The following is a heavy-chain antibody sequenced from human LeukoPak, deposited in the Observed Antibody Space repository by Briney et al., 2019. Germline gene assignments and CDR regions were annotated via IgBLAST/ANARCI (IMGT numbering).Heavy chain of an antibody. V-gene: IGHV4-59*01. J-gene: IGHJ4*02. Sequence: SETLSLTCTVSGDSISGYYWNWIRQPPGKGLEWIGYIYYSGTTYYDPSLKSRLTLSVDTSKNQFSLNLSSVTAADTAVYYCARARGDIVVVPAAIGVVDYWGQGTLVTVSS. CDR3: ARARGDIVVVPAAIGVVDY. D-gene: IGHD2-2*01. CDR2: IYYSGTT. CDR1: GDSISGYY.